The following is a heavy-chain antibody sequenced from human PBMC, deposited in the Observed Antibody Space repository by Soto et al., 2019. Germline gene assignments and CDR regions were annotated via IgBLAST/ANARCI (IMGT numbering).Heavy chain of an antibody. CDR1: GGSISSYY. CDR2: IYYSGST. J-gene: IGHJ3*02. D-gene: IGHD6-19*01. CDR3: ARHRQWLGHDAFDI. Sequence: QVQLQESGPGLVKPSETLSLTCTVSGGSISSYYWSWIRQPPGKGLEWIGYIYYSGSTNYNPSLTSRVTISVDTSKNQFSLKLSSVTAADTAVYDCARHRQWLGHDAFDIWCQGTMVTVSS. V-gene: IGHV4-59*08.